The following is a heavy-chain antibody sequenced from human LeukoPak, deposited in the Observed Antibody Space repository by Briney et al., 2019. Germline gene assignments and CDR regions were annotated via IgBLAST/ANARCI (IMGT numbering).Heavy chain of an antibody. V-gene: IGHV1-18*01. J-gene: IGHJ4*02. CDR3: ARGPLYYDFWGGYYFFDY. D-gene: IGHD3-3*01. Sequence: GASVKVSCKASGYTFTSYGISWVRQAPGQGLEWMGWISAYNGNTNYAQKLQGRVTMTTDTSTSTAYMELRSLRSDDTAVYYCARGPLYYDFWGGYYFFDYWGQGTLVTVSS. CDR1: GYTFTSYG. CDR2: ISAYNGNT.